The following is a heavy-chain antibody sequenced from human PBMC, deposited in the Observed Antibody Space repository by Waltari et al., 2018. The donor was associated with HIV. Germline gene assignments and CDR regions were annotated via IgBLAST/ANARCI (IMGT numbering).Heavy chain of an antibody. CDR1: GLSVSSNY. J-gene: IGHJ4*02. V-gene: IGHV3-53*02. CDR3: ARVRSIMGRFLGFDY. D-gene: IGHD3-3*02. CDR2: IDSIGAA. Sequence: EVQLVETGGGLIQPGGSLRLSCAASGLSVSSNYMNWVRQAPGKGLEWVSVIDSIGAAYYADFVKGRFTISRYNSKNTLYLQMNSLRAEDTAVYYCARVRSIMGRFLGFDYWGQGTLVTVSS.